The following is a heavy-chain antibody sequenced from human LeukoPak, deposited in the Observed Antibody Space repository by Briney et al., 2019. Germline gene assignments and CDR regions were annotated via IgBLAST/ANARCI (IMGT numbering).Heavy chain of an antibody. CDR1: GFTFSSYA. J-gene: IGHJ4*02. D-gene: IGHD5-24*01. Sequence: GGSLRLXCAASGFTFSSYAMSWVRQAPGKGLEWVSAISGSGGSTYYADSVKGGFTISRDNSKNTLYLQMNSRRAEDTAVYYGAKAEPPMATIGYWGQGTLVTVSS. V-gene: IGHV3-23*01. CDR2: ISGSGGST. CDR3: AKAEPPMATIGY.